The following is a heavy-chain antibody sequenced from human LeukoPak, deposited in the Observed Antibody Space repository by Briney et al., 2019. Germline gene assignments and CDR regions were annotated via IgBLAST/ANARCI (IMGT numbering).Heavy chain of an antibody. CDR2: TSNSGSYI. D-gene: IGHD6-13*01. Sequence: GGSLRLSCAASGFTFSAYTMNWVRQAPGKGLEWVPSTSNSGSYIYYADSVKGRFTISRDNAENSLYLQMNSLRVEDTAVYYCARGDRNSSSWSRSNAFDIWGQGTMVTVSS. CDR1: GFTFSAYT. V-gene: IGHV3-21*01. J-gene: IGHJ3*02. CDR3: ARGDRNSSSWSRSNAFDI.